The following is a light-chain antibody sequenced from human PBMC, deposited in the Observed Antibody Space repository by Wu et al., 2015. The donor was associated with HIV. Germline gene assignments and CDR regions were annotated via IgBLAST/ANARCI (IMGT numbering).Light chain of an antibody. CDR1: ETVGRY. CDR2: IVS. V-gene: IGKV1-39*01. J-gene: IGKJ1*01. Sequence: DIQMTQSPSSLSASVGDRVTITCRASETVGRYLNWYQQKPGKAPKLLIYIVSSLQSGVPSRFSGSGSATDFTLTISNLQPEDFATYYRQQTYNIPWTFGQGTKVEIK. CDR3: QQTYNIPWT.